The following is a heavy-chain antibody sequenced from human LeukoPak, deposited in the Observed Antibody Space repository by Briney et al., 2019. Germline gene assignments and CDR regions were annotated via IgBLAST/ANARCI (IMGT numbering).Heavy chain of an antibody. CDR2: ISWNSGSI. Sequence: PGGSLRLSCAASGFTFDDYAMHRVRQAPGKGLEWVSGISWNSGSIGYADSVKGRFTISRDNAKNSLYLQMNSLRAEDTALYYCAKDAYYDSSGPRPYYFDYWGQGTLVTVSS. J-gene: IGHJ4*02. CDR3: AKDAYYDSSGPRPYYFDY. D-gene: IGHD3-22*01. CDR1: GFTFDDYA. V-gene: IGHV3-9*01.